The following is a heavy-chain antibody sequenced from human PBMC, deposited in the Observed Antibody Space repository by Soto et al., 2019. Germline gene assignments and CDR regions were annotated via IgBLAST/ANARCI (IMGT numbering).Heavy chain of an antibody. CDR2: INPSGGST. D-gene: IGHD3-22*01. J-gene: IGHJ4*02. CDR1: GYTFTSYY. Sequence: ASVKVSCKASGYTFTSYYMHWVRQAPGQGLEWMGIINPSGGSTSYAQKFQGRVTMTRDTSTSTVYMELSSLRSEDTAVYYCARGRADYYYDSSGYYPVWGQGTLVTVSS. CDR3: ARGRADYYYDSSGYYPV. V-gene: IGHV1-46*01.